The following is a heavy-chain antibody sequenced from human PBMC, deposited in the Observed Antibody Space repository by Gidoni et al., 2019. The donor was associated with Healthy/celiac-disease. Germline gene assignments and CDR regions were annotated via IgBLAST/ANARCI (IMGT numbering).Heavy chain of an antibody. J-gene: IGHJ4*02. D-gene: IGHD6-13*01. Sequence: EVQLVESGGGLVQPGRSLRLSCAASGFTFDDYAMHWFRQAPGKGLEWVSGISWNSGSIGYADSVKGRFTISRDNAKNSLYLQMNSLRAEDTALYYCAKGRSSSWYLDYWGQGTLVTVSS. CDR2: ISWNSGSI. CDR3: AKGRSSSWYLDY. CDR1: GFTFDDYA. V-gene: IGHV3-9*01.